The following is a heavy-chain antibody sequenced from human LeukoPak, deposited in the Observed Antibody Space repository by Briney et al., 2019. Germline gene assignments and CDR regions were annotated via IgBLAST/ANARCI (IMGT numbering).Heavy chain of an antibody. D-gene: IGHD3-10*01. CDR3: ARGDIIRGDYNWFDP. CDR1: TGSISSYY. CDR2: IYSSGST. V-gene: IGHV4-4*07. J-gene: IGHJ5*02. Sequence: SETLSLTCTVSTGSISSYYCSWIRQPAGKGLEYIGRIYSSGSTNCSPSLKSRVTMSVDTSKNQFSLKLTSVTAADTAVYYCARGDIIRGDYNWFDPWGQGILVTVSS.